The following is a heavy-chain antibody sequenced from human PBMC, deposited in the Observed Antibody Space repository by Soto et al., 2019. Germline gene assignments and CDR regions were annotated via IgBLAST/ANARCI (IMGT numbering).Heavy chain of an antibody. V-gene: IGHV1-45*02. D-gene: IGHD2-2*01. J-gene: IGHJ6*03. CDR3: ARDLGYCSSTSCFDYYYYYYMYV. Sequence: ASVKVSCKASGYTFTYRYLHWVRQAPGQALEWMGWITPFIGNTNYAQKFQDRVTITRDKSTSTAYMELSSLRSEDTAVYYCARDLGYCSSTSCFDYYYYYYMYVWGKGTTVTVSS. CDR1: GYTFTYRY. CDR2: ITPFIGNT.